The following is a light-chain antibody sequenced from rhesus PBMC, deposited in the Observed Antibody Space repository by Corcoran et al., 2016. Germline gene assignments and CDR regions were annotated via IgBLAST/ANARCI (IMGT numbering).Light chain of an antibody. CDR2: DAY. V-gene: IGKV1-38*01. Sequence: DIQLTQSPSSLSASVGDRVTITCRASQGISSYLAWYQQKPGKAPKFLIYDAYNLQSGVPSRFSGSGCGTEFTLTISSLQPEDFAVYYCPQRNSYPLTFGGGTKVELK. J-gene: IGKJ4*01. CDR1: QGISSY. CDR3: PQRNSYPLT.